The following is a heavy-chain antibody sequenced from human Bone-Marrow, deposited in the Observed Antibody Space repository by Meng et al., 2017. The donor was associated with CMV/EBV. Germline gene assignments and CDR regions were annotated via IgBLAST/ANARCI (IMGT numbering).Heavy chain of an antibody. CDR2: ISYDGSNK. CDR3: ARDLTLGRGPGVGMDV. J-gene: IGHJ6*02. CDR1: GFTFSSYA. Sequence: GGSLRLSCAASGFTFSSYAMHWVRQAPGKGLEWVAVISYDGSNKYYADSVKGRFTISRDNSKNTLYLQMNSLRAEDTAVYYCARDLTLGRGPGVGMDVWGQGTTVTVSS. V-gene: IGHV3-30-3*01. D-gene: IGHD3-10*01.